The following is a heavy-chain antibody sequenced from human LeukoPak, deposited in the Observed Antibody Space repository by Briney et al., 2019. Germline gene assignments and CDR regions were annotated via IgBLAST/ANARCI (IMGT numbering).Heavy chain of an antibody. D-gene: IGHD5-12*01. CDR2: IYYRGSA. V-gene: IGHV4-31*03. J-gene: IGHJ4*02. CDR1: GGSISSYGYY. CDR3: ARGVVVTIHYDY. Sequence: SHTLSLTCTVSGGSISSYGYYWSWIRQHPGQGLEWIRYIYYRGSAYYNTSSKSRVTISVDTSKSQLSLKLSSVTAADTAVYYCARGVVVTIHYDYWGQGTLVTVSP.